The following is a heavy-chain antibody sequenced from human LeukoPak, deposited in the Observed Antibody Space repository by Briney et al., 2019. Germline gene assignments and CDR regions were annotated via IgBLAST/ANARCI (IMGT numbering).Heavy chain of an antibody. CDR2: ILYDGSNK. CDR3: ARDQGYTYGHSFDY. J-gene: IGHJ4*02. Sequence: PGGSLRLSCAASGFSFSSFSMPWVRQAPGKGLEWVALILYDGSNKYYAESVKGRFTISRDNSKNTLYLQMNSLTPEDTAVYYCARDQGYTYGHSFDYWGQGTLVTVSS. CDR1: GFSFSSFS. V-gene: IGHV3-30*04. D-gene: IGHD5-18*01.